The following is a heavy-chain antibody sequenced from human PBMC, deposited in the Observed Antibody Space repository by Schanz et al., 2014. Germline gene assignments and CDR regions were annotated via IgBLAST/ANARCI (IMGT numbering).Heavy chain of an antibody. CDR1: GFTFSDYW. CDR3: AKGRFGELSAFDI. V-gene: IGHV3-23*04. Sequence: EVQLVESGGGLVQPGGSLRLSCTASGFTFSDYWMSWVRQAPGKGLEWVSAISGSGGSTYYADSVKGRFTISRDNSKNTLYLQMNSLRAEDTAVYYCAKGRFGELSAFDIWGQGTMVTVSS. D-gene: IGHD3-10*01. J-gene: IGHJ3*02. CDR2: ISGSGGST.